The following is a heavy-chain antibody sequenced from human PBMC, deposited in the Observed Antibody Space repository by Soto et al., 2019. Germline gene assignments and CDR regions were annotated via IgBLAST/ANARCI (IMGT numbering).Heavy chain of an antibody. CDR2: IYYSGST. D-gene: IGHD2-15*01. CDR3: ARDGCSGGSCYGWFDP. V-gene: IGHV4-31*03. Sequence: SETLSLTCTVSGGSIGSGGYYWSWIRQHPGKGLEWIGYIYYSGSTYYNPSLKSRVTISVDTSKNQFSLKLSSVTAADTAVYYCARDGCSGGSCYGWFDPWGQGTLVTVSS. CDR1: GGSIGSGGYY. J-gene: IGHJ5*02.